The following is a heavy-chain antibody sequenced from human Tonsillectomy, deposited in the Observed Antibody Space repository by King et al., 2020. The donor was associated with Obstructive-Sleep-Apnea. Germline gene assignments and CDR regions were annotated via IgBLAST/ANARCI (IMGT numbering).Heavy chain of an antibody. V-gene: IGHV5-51*01. CDR3: ARRTDYVDYEAAFDY. J-gene: IGHJ4*02. CDR2: IYPGDSDT. D-gene: IGHD4-17*01. CDR1: GYSFTSYW. Sequence: VQLVESGAEVKKPGESLKISCKGSGYSFTSYWIGWVRQMPGKGLEWMGIIYPGDSDTRYSPSFQGQVTISADKSISTAYLQWSSLKASDTAMYYCARRTDYVDYEAAFDYWGQGTLVTVSS.